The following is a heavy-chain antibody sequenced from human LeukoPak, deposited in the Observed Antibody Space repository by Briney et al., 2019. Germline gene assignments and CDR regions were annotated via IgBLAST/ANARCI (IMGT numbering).Heavy chain of an antibody. CDR3: ATDSGSYSSKYYYYGMDV. Sequence: ASLKVSCKASGYTFTSYGISWVRQAPGQGLEWMGWISAYNGNTNYAQKLQGRVTMTTDTSTSTAYMELSSLRSEDTAVYYCATDSGSYSSKYYYYGMDVWGQGTTVTVSS. J-gene: IGHJ6*02. CDR2: ISAYNGNT. V-gene: IGHV1-18*01. D-gene: IGHD3-10*01. CDR1: GYTFTSYG.